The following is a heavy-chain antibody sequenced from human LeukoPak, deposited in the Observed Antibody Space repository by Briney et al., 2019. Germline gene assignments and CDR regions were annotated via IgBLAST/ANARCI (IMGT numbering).Heavy chain of an antibody. Sequence: PGRSLRLSCAASGFTFSSYGMHWVRQAPGKGLEWVAVISYDGSNKYYADSVKGRFTISRDNSKNTLYLQMNSLRAEDTAVYYCAKDGRYCSSNSCYAVEWNYYYYGMDVWGQGTTVTVSS. D-gene: IGHD2-2*01. CDR2: ISYDGSNK. CDR1: GFTFSSYG. J-gene: IGHJ6*02. V-gene: IGHV3-30*18. CDR3: AKDGRYCSSNSCYAVEWNYYYYGMDV.